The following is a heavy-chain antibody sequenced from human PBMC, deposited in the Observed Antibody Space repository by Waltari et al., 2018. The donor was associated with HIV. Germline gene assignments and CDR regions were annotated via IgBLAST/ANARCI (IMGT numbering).Heavy chain of an antibody. J-gene: IGHJ4*02. CDR2: ISSSSSTI. Sequence: EVQLEESGGGLVQPGGSLRLSCAASGFTFSSYSMNWVRQAPGKGLEWVSYISSSSSTIYYADSVKGRFTISRDNAKNSLYLQMNSLRAEDTAVYYCARGESRQDYWGQGTLVTVSS. CDR3: ARGESRQDY. CDR1: GFTFSSYS. V-gene: IGHV3-48*01.